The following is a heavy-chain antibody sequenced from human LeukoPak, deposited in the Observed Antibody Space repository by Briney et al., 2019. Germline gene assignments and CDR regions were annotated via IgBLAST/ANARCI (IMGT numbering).Heavy chain of an antibody. J-gene: IGHJ2*01. CDR2: MFYSEST. CDR3: ARDRGYGLDL. CDR1: GASVSDGNYY. V-gene: IGHV4-61*01. D-gene: IGHD5-12*01. Sequence: SETLSLTCSVSGASVSDGNYYWSWIRQPPGKGLEWIGYMFYSESTNHNPSLKSRVTISVDTSKNQVSLKLSSVTAADTAVYYCARDRGYGLDLWGRGTLVTVSS.